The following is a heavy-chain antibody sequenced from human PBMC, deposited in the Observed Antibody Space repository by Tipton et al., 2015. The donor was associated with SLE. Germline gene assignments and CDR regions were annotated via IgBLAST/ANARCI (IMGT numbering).Heavy chain of an antibody. CDR1: GGSISSGSYY. CDR2: IYTSGIT. Sequence: TLSLTCSVSGGSISSGSYYWSWIRPPAGKGLEWIGHIYTSGITNDNPSLQSRVTISIDTSKNQFSLKLSSVTAADTAVYYCARAPTVTNILYYGMDVWGQGTTVTVSS. V-gene: IGHV4-61*09. D-gene: IGHD4-17*01. CDR3: ARAPTVTNILYYGMDV. J-gene: IGHJ6*02.